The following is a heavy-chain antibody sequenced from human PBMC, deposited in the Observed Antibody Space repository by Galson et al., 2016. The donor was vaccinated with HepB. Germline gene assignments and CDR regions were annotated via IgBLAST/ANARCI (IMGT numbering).Heavy chain of an antibody. J-gene: IGHJ6*04. CDR1: GFTFSSYG. Sequence: SLRLSCAASGFTFSSYGMYWVRQAPGRGLEWVALIWYDGSNKYYADSVKGRFTISRGNSKNTLYLQMNSLRAEDTAVYYCAREQSTAALAMDVWGKGTTVTVSS. V-gene: IGHV3-33*01. D-gene: IGHD6-6*01. CDR2: IWYDGSNK. CDR3: AREQSTAALAMDV.